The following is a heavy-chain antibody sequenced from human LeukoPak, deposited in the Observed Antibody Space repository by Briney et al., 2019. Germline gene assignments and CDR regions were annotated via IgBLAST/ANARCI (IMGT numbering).Heavy chain of an antibody. J-gene: IGHJ4*02. D-gene: IGHD6-19*01. CDR3: ARRGDSSGWYYFDY. CDR2: INHSGST. Sequence: SETLSLTCAVYGGSFSGYYWSWIRQPPGKGLEWTGEINHSGSTNYNPSLKSRVTISVDTSKNQFSLKLSSVTAADTAVYYCARRGDSSGWYYFDYWGQGTLVTVSS. CDR1: GGSFSGYY. V-gene: IGHV4-34*01.